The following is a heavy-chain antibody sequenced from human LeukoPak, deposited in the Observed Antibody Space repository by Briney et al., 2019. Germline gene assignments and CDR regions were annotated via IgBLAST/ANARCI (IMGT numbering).Heavy chain of an antibody. CDR1: GFTFSSYE. D-gene: IGHD1-26*01. CDR3: ARGETPLDY. J-gene: IGHJ4*02. Sequence: GGSLRLSCAASGFTFSSYEMNWVRQAPGKGLEWVSYISSSSSYIYYADSVKGRFTISRDNAKNSLYLQMNSLRAEDTAVYYCARGETPLDYWGQGTLVTVSS. CDR2: ISSSSSYI. V-gene: IGHV3-21*05.